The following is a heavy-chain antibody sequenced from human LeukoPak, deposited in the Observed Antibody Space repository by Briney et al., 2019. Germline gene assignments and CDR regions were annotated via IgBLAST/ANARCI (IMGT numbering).Heavy chain of an antibody. CDR3: ARAPIIGYCSSTSCFQYYGMDV. J-gene: IGHJ6*02. CDR2: INPNSGGT. V-gene: IGHV1-2*04. D-gene: IGHD2-2*01. Sequence: ASVKVSCKASGFTFSNSAIQWVRQAPGQGLEWMGWINPNSGGTNYARKFQGWVTMTRDTSISTAYMELSRLRSDDTAVYYCARAPIIGYCSSTSCFQYYGMDVWGQGTTVTVSS. CDR1: GFTFSNSA.